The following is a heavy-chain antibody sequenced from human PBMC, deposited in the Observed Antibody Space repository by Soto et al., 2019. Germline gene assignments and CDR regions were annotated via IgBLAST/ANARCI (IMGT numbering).Heavy chain of an antibody. CDR2: ISYDGSNK. J-gene: IGHJ2*01. V-gene: IGHV3-30-3*01. Sequence: ESGGGVVQPGRSLRLSCAASGFTFSSYAMHWVRQAPGKGLGWVAVISYDGSNKYYADSVKGRFTISRDNSKNTLYLQMNSLRAEDTAVYYCARGFARSYWYFDLWGRGTLVTVSS. CDR1: GFTFSSYA. CDR3: ARGFARSYWYFDL.